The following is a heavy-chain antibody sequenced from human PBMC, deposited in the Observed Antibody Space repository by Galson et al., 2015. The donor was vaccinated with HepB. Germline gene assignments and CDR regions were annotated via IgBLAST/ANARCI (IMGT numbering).Heavy chain of an antibody. CDR2: ISYDGSNK. CDR1: GFTFSSYA. J-gene: IGHJ4*02. D-gene: IGHD2-15*01. CDR3: ARVHCSGGSCLEEFDY. V-gene: IGHV3-30-3*01. Sequence: SLRLSWAASGFTFSSYAMHWVRQAPGKGLEWVAVISYDGSNKYYADSVKGRFTISRDNSKNTLYLQMNSLRAEDTAVYYCARVHCSGGSCLEEFDYWGQGTLVTVSS.